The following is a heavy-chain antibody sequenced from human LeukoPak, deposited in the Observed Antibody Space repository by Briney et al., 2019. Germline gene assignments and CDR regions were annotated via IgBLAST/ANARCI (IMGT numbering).Heavy chain of an antibody. J-gene: IGHJ3*02. CDR2: ISSDGRNK. CDR3: RVVPAATSGDAFDI. Sequence: GGSLRLSCAASGFTFSSYGMHWVRQAPGKGLEWVAVISSDGRNKYHVDSVKGRFTISRDKSKNSLYLQMNSLKTEDTAVYYARVVPAATSGDAFDIWGQGTMVTVSS. D-gene: IGHD2-2*01. V-gene: IGHV3-30*03. CDR1: GFTFSSYG.